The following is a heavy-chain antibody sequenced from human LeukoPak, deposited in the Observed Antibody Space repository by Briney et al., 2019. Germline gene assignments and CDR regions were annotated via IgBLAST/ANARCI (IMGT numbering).Heavy chain of an antibody. CDR3: ARAPVEWKAVATIWAYYHYYMDV. J-gene: IGHJ6*03. V-gene: IGHV4-59*01. CDR2: IYYSGST. D-gene: IGHD5-12*01. CDR1: GGSISSYY. Sequence: SETLSLTCTVSGGSISSYYWSWIRQPPGKGLEWIGYIYYSGSTNYNPSLKSRVTISVDTSKNQFSLKLSSVTAADTAVYYCARAPVEWKAVATIWAYYHYYMDVWGKGTTVTASS.